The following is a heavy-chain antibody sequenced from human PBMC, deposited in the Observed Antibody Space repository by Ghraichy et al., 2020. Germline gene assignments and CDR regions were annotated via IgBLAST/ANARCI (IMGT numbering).Heavy chain of an antibody. V-gene: IGHV4-39*01. CDR1: GGSIRSSSYY. CDR3: ARHVGWYGKFDY. J-gene: IGHJ4*02. D-gene: IGHD3-10*01. CDR2: INYSGST. Sequence: SETLSLTCTVSGGSIRSSSYYWGWTRQPPGKGLEWIGSINYSGSTYYNTSLKSRVTISVDTSKNQFSLKLSSVTAADTAVYYCARHVGWYGKFDYWGQGTLVTVSS.